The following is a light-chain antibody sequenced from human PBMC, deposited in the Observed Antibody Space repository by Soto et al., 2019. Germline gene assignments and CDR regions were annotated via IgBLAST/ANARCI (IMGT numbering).Light chain of an antibody. J-gene: IGKJ1*01. V-gene: IGKV3-15*01. CDR2: GAS. CDR3: QHYNNWPRT. CDR1: QSVSNF. Sequence: EIVLTQSPATLSLSPGERATLSCRASQSVSNFLAWYQQKPGQAPRLLIYGASTRATGIPARFGGSGSGTEFTLTISSLQSGDFAVYYCQHYNNWPRTFGQGTKVDIK.